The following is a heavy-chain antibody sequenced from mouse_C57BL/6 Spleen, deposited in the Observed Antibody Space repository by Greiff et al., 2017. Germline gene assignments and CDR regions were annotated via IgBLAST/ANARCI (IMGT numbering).Heavy chain of an antibody. V-gene: IGHV1-39*01. CDR2: INPNYGTT. D-gene: IGHD1-1*01. CDR3: APLYGSSPWYFDV. J-gene: IGHJ1*03. CDR1: GYSFTDYN. Sequence: VQLKQSGPELVKPGASVKISCKASGYSFTDYNMNWVKQSNGKSLEWIGVINPNYGTTSYNQKFKGKATLTVDQSSSTAYMQLNSLTSEDSAVYYCAPLYGSSPWYFDVWGTGTTVTVSS.